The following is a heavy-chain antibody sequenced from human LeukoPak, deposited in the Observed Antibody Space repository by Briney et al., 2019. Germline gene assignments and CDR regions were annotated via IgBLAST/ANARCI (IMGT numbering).Heavy chain of an antibody. CDR2: IFPGDSGA. Sequence: GESLKISCKGSGYSFTSYWIGWVRQMPGKGREWMGIIFPGDSGAKYSPSFQGKVTISADKSFSTAYLQWSSLKASDTAMYYCARGFCSRGDCYSGFDYWGQGTLVTVSS. CDR1: GYSFTSYW. D-gene: IGHD2-15*01. V-gene: IGHV5-51*01. CDR3: ARGFCSRGDCYSGFDY. J-gene: IGHJ4*02.